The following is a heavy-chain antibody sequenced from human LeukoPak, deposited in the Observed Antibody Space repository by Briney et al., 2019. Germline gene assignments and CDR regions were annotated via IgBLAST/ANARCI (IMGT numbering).Heavy chain of an antibody. CDR3: ARLPVDAFDI. CDR1: GFTFSYYG. CDR2: VTGSGTST. V-gene: IGHV3-64*01. J-gene: IGHJ3*02. Sequence: GGSLRLSCAASGFTFSYYGMNWVRQAPGKGLEWVSGVTGSGTSTYYANSVKGRFTISRDNSKNTLYLQMGSLRAEDMAVYYCARLPVDAFDIWGQGTMVTVSS. D-gene: IGHD1-14*01.